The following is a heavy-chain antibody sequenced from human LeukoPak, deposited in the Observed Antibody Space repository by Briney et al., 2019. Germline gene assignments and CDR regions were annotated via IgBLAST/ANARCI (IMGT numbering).Heavy chain of an antibody. D-gene: IGHD2-2*01. V-gene: IGHV1-46*01. CDR3: ARDRSLCSSTSCYASYFDY. CDR2: INPSGGST. Sequence: ASVKVSCKASGYTFTSYYMHWVRQAPGQGLEWMGIINPSGGSTSYAQKFQGRVTMTRDTSTSTVYMELSSLRSEDTAVYYCARDRSLCSSTSCYASYFDYWGQGTLVTVSS. J-gene: IGHJ4*02. CDR1: GYTFTSYY.